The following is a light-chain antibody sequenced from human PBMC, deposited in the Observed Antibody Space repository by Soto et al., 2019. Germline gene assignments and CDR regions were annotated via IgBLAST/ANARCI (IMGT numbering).Light chain of an antibody. V-gene: IGKV3D-20*01. CDR1: QSISSY. Sequence: EIVLTQSPATLSLSPGERATLSCAASQSISSYLAWYQRKPGLAPRLLIYDASSRATGFPERFSGSGSGTDFTLTISRLEPEDFAVYYCQQYGGSLTFGPGTQVDIK. CDR2: DAS. J-gene: IGKJ3*01. CDR3: QQYGGSLT.